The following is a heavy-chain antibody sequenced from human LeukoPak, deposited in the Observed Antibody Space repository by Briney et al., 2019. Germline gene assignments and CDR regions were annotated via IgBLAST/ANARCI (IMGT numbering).Heavy chain of an antibody. CDR3: AGRYYYDSSGYYSPYYYYMDV. CDR1: GGSISSSSYY. D-gene: IGHD3-22*01. V-gene: IGHV4-39*07. CDR2: IYTSGST. J-gene: IGHJ6*03. Sequence: PSETLSLTCTVSGGSISSSSYYWGWIRQPPGKGLEWIGRIYTSGSTNYNPSLKSRVTISVDTSKNQFSLKLSSVTAADTAVYYCAGRYYYDSSGYYSPYYYYMDVWGKGTTVTISS.